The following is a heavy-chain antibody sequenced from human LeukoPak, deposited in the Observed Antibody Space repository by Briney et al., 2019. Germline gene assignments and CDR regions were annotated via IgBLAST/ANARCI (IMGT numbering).Heavy chain of an antibody. V-gene: IGHV4-30-2*01. CDR1: GGSISSGGYS. CDR3: ARHVLIVGATNGLFDY. J-gene: IGHJ4*02. D-gene: IGHD1-26*01. Sequence: PSETLSLTCAVSGGSISSGGYSWSWIRQPPGKGLEWIGYIYHSGSTYYNPSLKSRVTISVDRSKNQFSLKLSSVTAADTAVYYCARHVLIVGATNGLFDYWGQGTLVTVSS. CDR2: IYHSGST.